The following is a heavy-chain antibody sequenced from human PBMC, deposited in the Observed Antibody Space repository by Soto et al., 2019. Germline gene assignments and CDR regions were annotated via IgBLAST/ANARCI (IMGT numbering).Heavy chain of an antibody. D-gene: IGHD3-9*01. CDR3: SRSDIL. Sequence: QVQLQESGPGLVKPSQTLSLTCTVSGGSISSGGSYWSWIRQQPGKSLEWIGCIYYSGSTYYNPSRESRLTISVDTSENQFSLKLTSVTVADTAVYYCSRSDILWGQGILVTVSS. CDR1: GGSISSGGSY. CDR2: IYYSGST. V-gene: IGHV4-31*03. J-gene: IGHJ4*02.